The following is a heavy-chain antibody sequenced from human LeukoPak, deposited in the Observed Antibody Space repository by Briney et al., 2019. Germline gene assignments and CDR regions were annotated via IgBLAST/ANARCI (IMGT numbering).Heavy chain of an antibody. V-gene: IGHV5-51*01. D-gene: IGHD2-2*01. Sequence: GESLKISCRGSGYSFTSYWIGWVRQMPGKGLEWMGIIYPGDSDTRYSPSFQGQVTISADKSISTAYLQWSSLKASDTAMYYCARDCSSSSCYGSIDYWGQGTLVTVSS. CDR3: ARDCSSSSCYGSIDY. CDR1: GYSFTSYW. CDR2: IYPGDSDT. J-gene: IGHJ4*02.